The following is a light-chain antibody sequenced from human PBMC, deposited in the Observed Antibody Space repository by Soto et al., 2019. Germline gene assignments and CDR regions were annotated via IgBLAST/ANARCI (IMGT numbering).Light chain of an antibody. CDR2: DVS. J-gene: IGKJ5*01. CDR3: QQYNNWPFP. Sequence: EIVMTQSPATLSVSPGERATLSCRAGQGVTTNFAWYQQKSGQSPRLLIYDVSIRATGVPARFSGTGSETDLTLTISGLQSEDSAIYFCQQYNNWPFPFGQGTRLEIK. CDR1: QGVTTN. V-gene: IGKV3-15*01.